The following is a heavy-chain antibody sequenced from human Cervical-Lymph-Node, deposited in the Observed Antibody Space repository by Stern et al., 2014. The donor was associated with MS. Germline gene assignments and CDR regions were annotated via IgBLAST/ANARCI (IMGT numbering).Heavy chain of an antibody. CDR1: GFTFSEFY. CDR2: ISSSGRTI. CDR3: VRGGAVAY. D-gene: IGHD6-25*01. J-gene: IGHJ4*02. Sequence: VQLLESGGSLVQPGGSLRLSWAASGFTFSEFYMGWIRQPPGKGLQWVGYISSSGRTIYYEGPGKGVLTISRDNAKNSVFLQMNSLRAEDTAVYYCVRGGAVAYWGPGTLVTVSS. V-gene: IGHV3-11*01.